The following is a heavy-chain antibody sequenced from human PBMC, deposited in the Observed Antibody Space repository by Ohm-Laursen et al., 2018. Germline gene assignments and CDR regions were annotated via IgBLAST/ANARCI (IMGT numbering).Heavy chain of an antibody. CDR3: AEMQYSGYDPDNDAFDI. J-gene: IGHJ3*02. Sequence: SLRLSCAASGFTFARFWMKWVRQTPGKVLEWVAAISFDGRNEYYADSVKGRFTISRDNSMNRLYLQMGSLRPEDTAVYYCAEMQYSGYDPDNDAFDIWGQGTTVTVS. CDR1: GFTFARFW. D-gene: IGHD5-12*01. V-gene: IGHV3-30*03. CDR2: ISFDGRNE.